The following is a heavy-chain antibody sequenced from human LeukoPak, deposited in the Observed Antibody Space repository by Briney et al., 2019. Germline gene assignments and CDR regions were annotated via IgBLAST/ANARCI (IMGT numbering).Heavy chain of an antibody. CDR1: GGSFRGYY. D-gene: IGHD2-21*02. V-gene: IGHV4-34*01. CDR3: ARGRGVTYPRRPFDY. CDR2: INHSGST. J-gene: IGHJ4*02. Sequence: SETLSLTCAVYGGSFRGYYWSWIRQPPGKGLEWIGEINHSGSTNYNPSLKSRVTISVDTSKNQFSLKLSSVTAADTAVYYCARGRGVTYPRRPFDYWGQGTLVTVSS.